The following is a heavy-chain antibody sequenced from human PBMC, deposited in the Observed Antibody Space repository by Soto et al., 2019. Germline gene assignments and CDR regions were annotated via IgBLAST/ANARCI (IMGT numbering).Heavy chain of an antibody. Sequence: QVQLVQSGAEVKKPGSSVKVSCKASGGTFSSYTISWVRQAPGQGLEWMGRIIPILGIANYAQKFQGRVTITADKSTSTAYMELSSLRSEDTAVYYCARQLDRTRAAFDIWGQGTMVTVSS. V-gene: IGHV1-69*02. CDR2: IIPILGIA. CDR1: GGTFSSYT. J-gene: IGHJ3*02. CDR3: ARQLDRTRAAFDI. D-gene: IGHD3-3*01.